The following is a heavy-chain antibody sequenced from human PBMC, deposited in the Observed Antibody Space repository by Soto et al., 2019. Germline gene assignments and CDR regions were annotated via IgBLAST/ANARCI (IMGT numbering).Heavy chain of an antibody. J-gene: IGHJ4*02. D-gene: IGHD1-26*01. CDR2: INPNTGNT. CDR1: GYNFNSHS. CDR3: ARVRASGSFDY. Sequence: QVQLVQSGAESMQPGASVKVSCKGSGYNFNSHSINWLRQAPGQGLEWMGWINPNTGNTTYEQGFTGRFVFSVDTSVSTVYLQIVSLKADDSAVYYCARVRASGSFDYWGQGTLVTVSS. V-gene: IGHV7-4-1*01.